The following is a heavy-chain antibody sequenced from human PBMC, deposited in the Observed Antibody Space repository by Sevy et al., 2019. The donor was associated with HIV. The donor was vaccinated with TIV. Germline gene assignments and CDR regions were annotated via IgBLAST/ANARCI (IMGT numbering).Heavy chain of an antibody. J-gene: IGHJ1*01. CDR3: ASLPYIVATTLGGYFQH. CDR1: GFTFSSYW. D-gene: IGHD5-12*01. V-gene: IGHV3-7*03. CDR2: IKQDGSEK. Sequence: GGSLRLSCAASGFTFSSYWTSWVRQAPGKGLEWVANIKQDGSEKYYVDSVKGRFTISRDNAKNSLYLQMNSLRAEDTAVYYCASLPYIVATTLGGYFQHWGQGTLVTVSS.